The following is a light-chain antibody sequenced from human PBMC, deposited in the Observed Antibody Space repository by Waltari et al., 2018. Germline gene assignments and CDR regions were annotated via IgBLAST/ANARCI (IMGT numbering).Light chain of an antibody. J-gene: IGLJ2*01. CDR2: GNN. V-gene: IGLV1-40*01. CDR1: SSNIGAGYD. Sequence: PSVSGAPGQRVTISCTGSSSNIGAGYDVHWYQKLPGTAPKLLIYGNNNRPSGVPDRFSGSKSGTSASLAITGLQAEDEADYYCQSYDSGLSGSVFGGGTKLTVL. CDR3: QSYDSGLSGSV.